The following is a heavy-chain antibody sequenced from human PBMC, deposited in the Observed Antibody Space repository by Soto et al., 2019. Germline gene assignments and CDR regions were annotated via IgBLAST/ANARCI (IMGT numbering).Heavy chain of an antibody. J-gene: IGHJ6*03. CDR1: GFTFSVHY. D-gene: IGHD3-3*01. Sequence: EVQLVESGGGLVQPGGSLRLSCAASGFTFSVHYMDWVRQAPGKGLEWVGRTRNKANSYTTEYAASVKGRFTISRDDSKNSLYLQMNSLKTEDTAVYYCASLRRFLESGDYYYYMDVWGKGTTVTVSS. V-gene: IGHV3-72*01. CDR2: TRNKANSYTT. CDR3: ASLRRFLESGDYYYYMDV.